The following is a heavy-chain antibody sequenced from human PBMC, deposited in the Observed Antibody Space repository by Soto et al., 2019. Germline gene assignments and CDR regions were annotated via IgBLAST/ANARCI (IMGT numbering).Heavy chain of an antibody. CDR2: IYYSGST. Sequence: SETLSLTCTVSGGSISSYYWSWIRQPPGKGLEYIGYIYYSGSTNYNPSLKSRVTISVDTSKKQFSLKLSSVTAADTAVYYCARDLAAVPRAFDYWGRGTLVTVSS. D-gene: IGHD6-13*01. CDR1: GGSISSYY. V-gene: IGHV4-59*01. J-gene: IGHJ4*02. CDR3: ARDLAAVPRAFDY.